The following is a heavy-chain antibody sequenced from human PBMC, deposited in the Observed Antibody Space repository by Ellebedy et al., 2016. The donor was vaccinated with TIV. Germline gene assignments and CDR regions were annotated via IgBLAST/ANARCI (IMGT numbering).Heavy chain of an antibody. D-gene: IGHD3-10*01. Sequence: GESLKISCKGSGYRFTSYWIGWVRQMPGKGLEWMGIIYPGDSDTRYSPSFQGQVTISADKSISTAYLQWSSLKASDTAMYYCARASYYYGSGSLDAFDIWGQGTMVTVSS. J-gene: IGHJ3*02. CDR2: IYPGDSDT. V-gene: IGHV5-51*01. CDR3: ARASYYYGSGSLDAFDI. CDR1: GYRFTSYW.